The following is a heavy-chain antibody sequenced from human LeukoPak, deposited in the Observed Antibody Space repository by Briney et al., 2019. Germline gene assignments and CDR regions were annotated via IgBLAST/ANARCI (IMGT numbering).Heavy chain of an antibody. CDR2: IKQDGSEK. V-gene: IGHV3-7*01. J-gene: IGHJ4*02. CDR3: ARGGAVGATKVLDY. D-gene: IGHD1-26*01. Sequence: GGSLRLSCAASGFTFSSYWMSWVRQAPGKGLEWVANIKQDGSEKYYVDSVKGRFTISRDNAKNSVYLQMNSLRAEDTAVYYCARGGAVGATKVLDYWGQGTLVTVSS. CDR1: GFTFSSYW.